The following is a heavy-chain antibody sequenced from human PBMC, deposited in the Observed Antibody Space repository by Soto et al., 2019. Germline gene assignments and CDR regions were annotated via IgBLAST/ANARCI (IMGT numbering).Heavy chain of an antibody. J-gene: IGHJ2*01. CDR3: ARARSDHIKPGYFEL. CDR2: IWYDGSNK. CDR1: GFTFSSYG. V-gene: IGHV3-33*01. D-gene: IGHD1-20*01. Sequence: QVQLVESGGGVVQPGRSLRLSCAASGFTFSSYGMHWVRQAPGKGLEWVAVIWYDGSNKYYADSVKGRFTISRDNSKNTLYLQMNSLRAEDTAVYYCARARSDHIKPGYFELWGRGTLVTVSS.